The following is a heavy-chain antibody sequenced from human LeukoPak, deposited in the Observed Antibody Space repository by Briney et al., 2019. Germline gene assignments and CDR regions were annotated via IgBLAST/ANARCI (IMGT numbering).Heavy chain of an antibody. D-gene: IGHD5-24*01. CDR1: GGSISSHY. J-gene: IGHJ4*02. CDR3: ARATRDDIDY. Sequence: PSETLSLTCTVSGGSISSHYWSWIRQPPGKGLEWIGYIYYSGSTNYNPSLKSRVTISVDTSKNQFSLKLSSVTAADTAVYYCARATRDDIDYWGQGTLVTVPS. V-gene: IGHV4-59*11. CDR2: IYYSGST.